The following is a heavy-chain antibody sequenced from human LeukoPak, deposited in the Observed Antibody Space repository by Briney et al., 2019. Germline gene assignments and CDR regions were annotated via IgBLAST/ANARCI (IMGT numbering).Heavy chain of an antibody. CDR3: ARDPYSGNYGTYYYYYMDV. CDR1: GFTFSNYN. V-gene: IGHV3-21*01. CDR2: ITSGTYT. Sequence: PGGSLRLSCADSGFTFSNYNMNWVRQAPGKAMEWVSSITSGTYTFYADSVKGRFTISRDNAKNSLYLQMDSLGPEDTAVYYCARDPYSGNYGTYYYYYMDVWGKGTTVTISS. D-gene: IGHD1-26*01. J-gene: IGHJ6*03.